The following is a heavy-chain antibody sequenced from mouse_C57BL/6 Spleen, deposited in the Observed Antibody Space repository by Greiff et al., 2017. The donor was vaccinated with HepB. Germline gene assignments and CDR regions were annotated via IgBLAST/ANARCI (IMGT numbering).Heavy chain of an antibody. CDR2: IDPNSGGT. V-gene: IGHV1-72*01. CDR1: GYTFTSYW. D-gene: IGHD2-4*01. CDR3: GRGTYCDYDGDYFDY. J-gene: IGHJ2*01. Sequence: QVQLQQPGAELVKPGASVKLSCKASGYTFTSYWMHWVKQRPGRGLEWIGWIDPNSGGTKYNEKFKGQATLTVDKSSSTAYMQLSSLTSEDSAVYDCGRGTYCDYDGDYFDYWGQGTTLTVSS.